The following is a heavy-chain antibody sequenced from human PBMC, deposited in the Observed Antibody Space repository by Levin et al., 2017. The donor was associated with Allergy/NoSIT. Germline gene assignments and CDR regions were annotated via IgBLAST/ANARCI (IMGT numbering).Heavy chain of an antibody. D-gene: IGHD6-13*01. J-gene: IGHJ4*02. CDR3: AKDTDSWSSTSDLDY. Sequence: SLKISCAASGFTFDDYAMHWVRQAPGKGLEWVSGISWNSGSIGYADSVKGRFTISRDNAKNSLYLQMNSLRAEDTALYYCAKDTDSWSSTSDLDYWGQGTLVTVSS. V-gene: IGHV3-9*01. CDR2: ISWNSGSI. CDR1: GFTFDDYA.